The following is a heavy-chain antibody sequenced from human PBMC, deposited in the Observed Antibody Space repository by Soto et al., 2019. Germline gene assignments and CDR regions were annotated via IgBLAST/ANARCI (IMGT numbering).Heavy chain of an antibody. CDR2: IYWDNDK. CDR1: GFSLSTTGVG. Sequence: QITLKESGPTLVKPTQTLTLTCSFSGFSLSTTGVGVGWIRQSPGKALEWLAIIYWDNDKRYSPSLKSRVTITKDTSKNQVVLTVTKMDPVDTGTYYCARSLWFGELHWGQGALVNVSS. CDR3: ARSLWFGELH. D-gene: IGHD3-10*01. V-gene: IGHV2-5*02. J-gene: IGHJ4*02.